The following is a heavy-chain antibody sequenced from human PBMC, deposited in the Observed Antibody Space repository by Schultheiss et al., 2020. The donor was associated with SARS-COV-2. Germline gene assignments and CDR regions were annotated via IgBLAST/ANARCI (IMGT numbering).Heavy chain of an antibody. CDR1: GFTFSSYG. CDR2: ISYDGSNK. CDR3: ARAEIYGDYKTDWFDP. V-gene: IGHV3-30*06. Sequence: GESLKISCAASGFTFSSYGMHWVRQAPGKGLEWVAVISYDGSNKYYADSVKGRFTISRDNAKNSLYLQMNSLRAEDTAVYYCARAEIYGDYKTDWFDPWGQGTLVTVSS. J-gene: IGHJ5*02. D-gene: IGHD4-17*01.